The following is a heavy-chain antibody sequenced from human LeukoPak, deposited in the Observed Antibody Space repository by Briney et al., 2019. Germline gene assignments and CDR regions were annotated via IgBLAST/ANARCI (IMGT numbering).Heavy chain of an antibody. CDR3: ARNLAMTGDFDN. D-gene: IGHD2-2*01. V-gene: IGHV1-8*01. CDR2: MNPNNGHT. Sequence: ASVKVSCKTSGYTFTSYDINWVRQASGQGLEWLGWMNPNNGHTGYAQTFQGRVTMTRDTSISTAYMELRSLRSEDTAVYYCARNLAMTGDFDNWGQGTLVTVSS. CDR1: GYTFTSYD. J-gene: IGHJ4*02.